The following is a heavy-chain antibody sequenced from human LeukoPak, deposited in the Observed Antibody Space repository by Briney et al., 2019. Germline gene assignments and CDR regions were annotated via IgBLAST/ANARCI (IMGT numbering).Heavy chain of an antibody. CDR2: INPNSGGT. CDR1: GYTFIDYY. J-gene: IGHJ5*02. V-gene: IGHV1-2*02. Sequence: ASVKVSCKASGYTFIDYYMHWVRQAPGQGLEWMGWINPNSGGTNYAQNFQGRVTMTRDTSIRTVYMELSRLRSDDTAVYYCARDVSHSGSRDAWWFDPWGQGTLVTVSS. D-gene: IGHD6-13*01. CDR3: ARDVSHSGSRDAWWFDP.